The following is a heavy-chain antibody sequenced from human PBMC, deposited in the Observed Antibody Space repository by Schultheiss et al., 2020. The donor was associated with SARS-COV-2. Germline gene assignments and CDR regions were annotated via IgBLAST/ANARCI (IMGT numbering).Heavy chain of an antibody. CDR3: ARDRRQLGHALDY. D-gene: IGHD6-6*01. Sequence: GGSLRLSCSASGFTFSSYAMHWVRQAPGKGLEYVSAISSNGGSTYYADSVKGRFTISRDNSKNTLYLQMNSLRAEDTAVYYCARDRRQLGHALDYWGQGTLVTVSS. V-gene: IGHV3-64*04. CDR2: ISSNGGST. J-gene: IGHJ4*02. CDR1: GFTFSSYA.